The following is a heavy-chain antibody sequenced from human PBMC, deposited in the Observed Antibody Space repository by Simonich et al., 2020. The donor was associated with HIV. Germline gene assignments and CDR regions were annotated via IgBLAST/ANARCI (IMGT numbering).Heavy chain of an antibody. J-gene: IGHJ4*02. Sequence: QVQLQQWGAGVLKPSETLSLTCAVYGGSFSDYYWSWIRQPPGKGLEWIGEINHSGSSNYNPSLKSRVTISVDASKNQFSLKLSSVTAADTAVYYCTRGYGDYGDYWGQGTLVTVSS. CDR1: GGSFSDYY. V-gene: IGHV4-34*02. D-gene: IGHD4-17*01. CDR2: INHSGSS. CDR3: TRGYGDYGDY.